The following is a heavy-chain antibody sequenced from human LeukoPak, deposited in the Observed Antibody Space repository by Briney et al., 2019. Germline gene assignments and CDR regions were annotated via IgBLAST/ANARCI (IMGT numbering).Heavy chain of an antibody. CDR3: ARPLTYYYDSTYAFDI. CDR1: GGSISSYY. D-gene: IGHD3-22*01. V-gene: IGHV4-59*12. J-gene: IGHJ3*02. Sequence: SETLSLTCTVSGGSISSYYWSWIRQPPGKGLEWIGYIYYSGSTNYNPSLKSRVTISVDTSKNQFSLKLSSVTAADTAVYYCARPLTYYYDSTYAFDIWGQGTMVTVSS. CDR2: IYYSGST.